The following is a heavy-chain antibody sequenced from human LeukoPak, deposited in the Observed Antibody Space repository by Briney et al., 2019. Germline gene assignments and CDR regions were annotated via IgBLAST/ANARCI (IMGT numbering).Heavy chain of an antibody. Sequence: GGSLRLSCAASGFTFSSYAMHWVRQAPGKGLEWVAVISYDGSNKYYADSVKGRFTISRDNSKNTLYLQMNSLRTEDTAVYYCARDRPMGRGVSPWYFDLWGRGTLVTVSS. CDR3: ARDRPMGRGVSPWYFDL. D-gene: IGHD3-10*01. J-gene: IGHJ2*01. V-gene: IGHV3-30-3*01. CDR1: GFTFSSYA. CDR2: ISYDGSNK.